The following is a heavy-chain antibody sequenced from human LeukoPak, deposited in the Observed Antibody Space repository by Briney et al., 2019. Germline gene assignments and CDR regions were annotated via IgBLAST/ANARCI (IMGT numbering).Heavy chain of an antibody. J-gene: IGHJ4*02. V-gene: IGHV3-7*01. CDR1: GFSFSDYW. D-gene: IGHD3-10*01. CDR2: INHDGSEK. Sequence: GGSLRLSCAASGFSFSDYWMSWVRQAPGKGLEWVANINHDGSEKHYVDSVKGRFTILRDNAKNSLSLQMTSLRDVDTALYYCGRRGSLSDYWGQGSLVSVSS. CDR3: GRRGSLSDY.